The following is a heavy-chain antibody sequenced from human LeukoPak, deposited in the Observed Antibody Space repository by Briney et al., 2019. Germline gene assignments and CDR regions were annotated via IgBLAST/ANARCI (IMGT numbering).Heavy chain of an antibody. D-gene: IGHD3-9*01. CDR2: ISSSGSTI. V-gene: IGHV3-11*01. J-gene: IGHJ6*02. CDR3: ARGEYFARLGYYYGMDV. Sequence: PGGSLRLSCAASGFTFSDYYMSWIRQAPGKGLEWVSYISSSGSTIYYADSEKGRFTISRDNAKNSLYLQLNSLRAEDTAVYYCARGEYFARLGYYYGMDVWGQGTTVTVSS. CDR1: GFTFSDYY.